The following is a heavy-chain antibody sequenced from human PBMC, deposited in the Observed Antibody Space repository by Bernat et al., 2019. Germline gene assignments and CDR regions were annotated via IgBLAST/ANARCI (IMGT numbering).Heavy chain of an antibody. D-gene: IGHD1-26*01. Sequence: QVQLVESGGGVVQPGRSLRPSCAASGFTFSSYGMHWVRQAPGKGLEWVAVISYDGSNKYYADSVKGRFTISRDNSKNTLCLQMNSLRAEDTAVYYCAKDTRRTVVGATPFFDYWGQGTLVTVSS. J-gene: IGHJ4*02. CDR1: GFTFSSYG. CDR2: ISYDGSNK. V-gene: IGHV3-30*18. CDR3: AKDTRRTVVGATPFFDY.